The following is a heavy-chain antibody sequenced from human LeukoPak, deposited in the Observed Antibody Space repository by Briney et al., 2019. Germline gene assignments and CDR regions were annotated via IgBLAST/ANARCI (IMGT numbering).Heavy chain of an antibody. CDR3: ARALDYYDSSGYYYVRSGAFDI. D-gene: IGHD3-22*01. J-gene: IGHJ3*02. CDR2: IYHSGST. CDR1: GGSISSYS. Sequence: PSETLSLTCKVSGGSISSYSWSWIRQPPGEGLEWIGYIYHSGSTYYNPSLKSRVTISVDRSKNQFSLKLSSVTAADTAVYYCARALDYYDSSGYYYVRSGAFDIWGQGTMVTVSS. V-gene: IGHV4-30-2*01.